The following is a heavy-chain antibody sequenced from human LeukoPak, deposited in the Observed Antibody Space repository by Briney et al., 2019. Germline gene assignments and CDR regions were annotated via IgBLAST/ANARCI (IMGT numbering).Heavy chain of an antibody. J-gene: IGHJ4*02. CDR1: GFTFSSYA. CDR3: AKVWSFSSGWYNY. V-gene: IGHV3-23*01. D-gene: IGHD6-19*01. Sequence: GGSLRLSCAASGFTFSSYAMSWVRQAPGKGLEWVSAISGSGGSTYYADSVKGRFTTSRDNSKNTLYLQMNSLRAEDTAVYYCAKVWSFSSGWYNYWGQGTLVTVSS. CDR2: ISGSGGST.